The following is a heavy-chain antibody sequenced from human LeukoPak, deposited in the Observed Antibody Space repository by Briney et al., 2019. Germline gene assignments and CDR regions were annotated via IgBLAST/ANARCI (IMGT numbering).Heavy chain of an antibody. CDR3: ARDRLYSSGWPFDY. V-gene: IGHV3-21*01. CDR1: GFTFSSYS. CDR2: ISSSSSYI. D-gene: IGHD6-19*01. J-gene: IGHJ4*02. Sequence: KPGGSLRLSCAASGFTFSSYSMNWVRQAPGKGLEWVSSISSSSSYIYYADSVKGRFTISRDNAKNSLCLQMNSLRAEDTAVYYCARDRLYSSGWPFDYWGQGTLVTVSS.